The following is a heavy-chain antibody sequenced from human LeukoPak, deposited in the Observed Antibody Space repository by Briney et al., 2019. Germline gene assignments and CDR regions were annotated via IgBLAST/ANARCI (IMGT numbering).Heavy chain of an antibody. CDR1: GFTFGNYA. J-gene: IGHJ6*02. CDR3: AKFISSTYYDFWSGYRQGYYYYYGMDV. CDR2: ISGSGGSGGST. Sequence: PGGSLRLSCAASGFTFGNYAMSWVRQAPGKGLEWVSGISGSGGSGGSTYYADSVKGRFTISRDNSKNTLYLQMNSLRAEDTAVYYCAKFISSTYYDFWSGYRQGYYYYYGMDVWGQGTTVTVSS. D-gene: IGHD3-3*01. V-gene: IGHV3-23*01.